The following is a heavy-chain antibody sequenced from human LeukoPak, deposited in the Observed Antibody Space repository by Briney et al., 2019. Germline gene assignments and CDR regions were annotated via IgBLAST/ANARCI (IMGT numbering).Heavy chain of an antibody. CDR2: INHGGRT. D-gene: IGHD3-9*01. V-gene: IGHV4-34*01. CDR1: GGSFSTYY. Sequence: SETLSLTCAVYGGSFSTYYWSWIRQPPGKGLEWIGEINHGGRTSYNPSLKSRVTISVDRSKKQFSLKLISMTAADTAVYYCARTFLTDHYGHDYYYMDVWGKGTTVTVSS. CDR3: ARTFLTDHYGHDYYYMDV. J-gene: IGHJ6*03.